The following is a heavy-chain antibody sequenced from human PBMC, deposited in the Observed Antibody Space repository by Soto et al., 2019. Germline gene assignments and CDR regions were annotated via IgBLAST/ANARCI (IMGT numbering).Heavy chain of an antibody. Sequence: GSLRLSCADSGFSFSSCWMHWVRQGPGKGLVWVSRINTDGSSTNYADSVKGRFTISRDNAKNTVYLQMNSLRAEDTAVYYCARSPGGFYIDWGQGTMVPVSS. V-gene: IGHV3-74*01. J-gene: IGHJ3*01. CDR1: GFSFSSCW. CDR2: INTDGSST. CDR3: ARSPGGFYID. D-gene: IGHD2-15*01.